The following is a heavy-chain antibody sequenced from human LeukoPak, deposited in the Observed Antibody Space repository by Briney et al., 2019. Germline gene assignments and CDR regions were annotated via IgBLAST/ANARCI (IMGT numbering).Heavy chain of an antibody. J-gene: IGHJ3*02. CDR1: GGSFSGYY. CDR2: INHSGST. D-gene: IGHD2-21*02. Sequence: SETLSLPCAVYGGSFSGYYWSWIRRPPGKGLEWIGEINHSGSTNYNPSLKSRVTIPVDTSKNQFSLKLSSVTAADTAVYYCARLPGGDSSSVVAFDIWGQGTMVTVSS. CDR3: ARLPGGDSSSVVAFDI. V-gene: IGHV4-34*01.